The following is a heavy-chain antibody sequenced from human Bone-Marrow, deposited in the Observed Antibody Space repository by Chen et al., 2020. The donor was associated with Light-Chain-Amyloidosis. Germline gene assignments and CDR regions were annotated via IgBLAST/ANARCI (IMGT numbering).Heavy chain of an antibody. J-gene: IGHJ3*02. CDR3: AKDISYDDILPGYPADAFDI. CDR2: ISGRGGSR. CDR1: GFAFSRYA. Sequence: EVQLVESGGGLLQRGGSLRLSCAASGFAFSRYAMSWVRQAPGKGLEWVSTISGRGGSRYYGDSVKGRLTISRDNSKSALFLQMNSLSAEDTSVYYCAKDISYDDILPGYPADAFDIWGQGTMVTVSS. D-gene: IGHD3-9*01. V-gene: IGHV3-23*04.